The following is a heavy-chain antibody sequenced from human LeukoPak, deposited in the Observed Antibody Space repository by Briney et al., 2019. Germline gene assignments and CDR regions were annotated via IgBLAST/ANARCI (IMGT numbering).Heavy chain of an antibody. CDR2: IYYSGST. Sequence: SETLSLTCTASGGSISSSSYYWGWIRQPPGKGLEWIGSIYYSGSTYYNPSLKSRVTISVDRSKNQFSLKLSSVTAADTAVYYCASAPHRTIVGAFRGWFDPWGQGTLVTVSS. J-gene: IGHJ5*02. V-gene: IGHV4-39*07. CDR3: ASAPHRTIVGAFRGWFDP. D-gene: IGHD1-26*01. CDR1: GGSISSSSYY.